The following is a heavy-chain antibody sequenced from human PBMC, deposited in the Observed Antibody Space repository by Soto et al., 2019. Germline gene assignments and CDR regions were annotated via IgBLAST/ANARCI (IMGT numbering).Heavy chain of an antibody. CDR2: IYYSGST. J-gene: IGHJ6*03. Sequence: SETLSLTCTVSGGSISSSSYYWGWIRQPPGKGLEWIGSIYYSGSTYYNPSLKSRVTISVDTSKNQFSLKLSSVTAADTAVYYCAATTVTTSDYYYYYMDVWGKGTTVTVSS. V-gene: IGHV4-39*01. D-gene: IGHD4-4*01. CDR3: AATTVTTSDYYYYYMDV. CDR1: GGSISSSSYY.